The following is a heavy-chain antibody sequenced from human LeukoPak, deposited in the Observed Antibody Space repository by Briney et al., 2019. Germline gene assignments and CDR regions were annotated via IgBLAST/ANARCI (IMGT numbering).Heavy chain of an antibody. D-gene: IGHD6-19*01. V-gene: IGHV3-48*01. CDR2: ISSSSSTI. CDR3: ARVDLMGSGWRRGYYYYMDV. CDR1: GFTFSSYA. J-gene: IGHJ6*03. Sequence: PGGSLRLSCAASGFTFSSYAMNWVRQAPGKGLEWVSYISSSSSTIYYADSVKGRFTISRDNAKNSLYLQMNSLRAEDTAVYYCARVDLMGSGWRRGYYYYMDVWGKGTTVTVSS.